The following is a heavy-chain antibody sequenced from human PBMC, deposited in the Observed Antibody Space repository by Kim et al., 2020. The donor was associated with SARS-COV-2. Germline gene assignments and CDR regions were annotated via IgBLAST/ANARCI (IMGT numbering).Heavy chain of an antibody. Sequence: GDSVYYEDSMKGRFTISRSNAKNSLYLQMNSLRADDTAVYYCARIYDGGDYWGQGTLVTVSS. CDR2: GDSV. V-gene: IGHV3-11*01. CDR3: ARIYDGGDY. D-gene: IGHD5-12*01. J-gene: IGHJ4*02.